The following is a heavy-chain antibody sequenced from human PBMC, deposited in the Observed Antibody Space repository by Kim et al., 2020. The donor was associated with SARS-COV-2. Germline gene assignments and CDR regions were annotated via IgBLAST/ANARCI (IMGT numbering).Heavy chain of an antibody. J-gene: IGHJ2*01. D-gene: IGHD3-9*01. Sequence: SVKVSCKASGGTFSSYAISWVRQAPGQGLEWMGGIIPIFGTANYAQKFQGRVTITADESTSTAYMELSSLRSEDTAVYYCARDRKLSRSRRHDILTGYYINWYFDLWGRGTLVTVSS. CDR3: ARDRKLSRSRRHDILTGYYINWYFDL. V-gene: IGHV1-69*13. CDR1: GGTFSSYA. CDR2: IIPIFGTA.